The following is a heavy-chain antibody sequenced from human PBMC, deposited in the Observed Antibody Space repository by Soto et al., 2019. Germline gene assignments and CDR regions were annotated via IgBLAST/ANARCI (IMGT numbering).Heavy chain of an antibody. V-gene: IGHV3-66*01. CDR3: ARDRELELVRYGMDV. CDR2: IYSGGST. J-gene: IGHJ6*02. Sequence: GGSRRLSCAASGFTVSSNYMSWVRQAPGKGLEWVSVIYSGGSTYYADSVKGRFTISRDNSKNTLYLQMNSLRAEDTAVYYCARDRELELVRYGMDVWGQGTTVTVSS. CDR1: GFTVSSNY. D-gene: IGHD1-7*01.